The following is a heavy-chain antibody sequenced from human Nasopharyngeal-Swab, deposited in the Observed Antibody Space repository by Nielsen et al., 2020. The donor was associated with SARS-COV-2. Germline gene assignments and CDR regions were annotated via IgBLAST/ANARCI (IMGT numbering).Heavy chain of an antibody. CDR3: AKDYYDSSGYYSYFDY. CDR2: ISYDGSNK. D-gene: IGHD3-22*01. CDR1: GFTVSNNY. Sequence: GESLKISCAASGFTVSNNYMTWVRQAPGKGLEWVAVISYDGSNKYYADSVKGRFTISRDNSKNTLYLQMNSLRAEDTAVYYCAKDYYDSSGYYSYFDYWGQGTLVTVSS. J-gene: IGHJ4*02. V-gene: IGHV3-30*18.